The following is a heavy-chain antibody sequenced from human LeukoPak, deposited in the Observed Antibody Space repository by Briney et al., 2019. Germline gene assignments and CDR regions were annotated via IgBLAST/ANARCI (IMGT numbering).Heavy chain of an antibody. D-gene: IGHD6-13*01. CDR3: ARDQSGYQMLASFDP. CDR2: INWNGGGT. V-gene: IGHV3-20*04. Sequence: GGSLRLSCAASGFTFDDYGMSWGRQAPGNGLEWVSGINWNGGGTGYADSVKGRFTISRDNAKTSLYMQMNSLRAEDTALYYCARDQSGYQMLASFDPWGQGTLVTVSS. CDR1: GFTFDDYG. J-gene: IGHJ5*02.